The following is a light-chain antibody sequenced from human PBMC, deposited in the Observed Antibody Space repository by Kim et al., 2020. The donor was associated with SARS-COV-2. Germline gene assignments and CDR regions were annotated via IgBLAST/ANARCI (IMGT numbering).Light chain of an antibody. CDR2: SHN. Sequence: ELTQPPSASGTPGQRVTISCSGSSSNIGSNTVNWYQQVPGTAPKLLIYSHNQRPSGVPDRFSGSKSGTSASLAISGLQSEDEADYYCAAWDDSLNGVV. CDR1: SSNIGSNT. V-gene: IGLV1-44*01. J-gene: IGLJ2*01. CDR3: AAWDDSLNGVV.